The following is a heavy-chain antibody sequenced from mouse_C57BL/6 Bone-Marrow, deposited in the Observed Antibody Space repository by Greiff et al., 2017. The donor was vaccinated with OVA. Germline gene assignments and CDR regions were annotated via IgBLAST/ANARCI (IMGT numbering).Heavy chain of an antibody. J-gene: IGHJ3*01. CDR2: IEPNSGGT. D-gene: IGHD4-1*01. CDR3: ARGGNWVPWFAY. CDR1: GYTFTSYW. Sequence: QVQLQQPGAELVKPGASVKLSCKASGYTFTSYWMHWVKQRPGRGLEWIGRIEPNSGGTKYNEKFKSKATLTVDKPSSTAYMQLSSLTSEDSAIYYCARGGNWVPWFAYWGQGTLVTVSA. V-gene: IGHV1-72*01.